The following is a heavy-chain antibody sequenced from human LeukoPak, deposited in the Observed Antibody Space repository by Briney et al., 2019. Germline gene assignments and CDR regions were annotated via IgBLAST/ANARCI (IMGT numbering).Heavy chain of an antibody. CDR3: ARDTHDYGAFDI. D-gene: IGHD4-17*01. J-gene: IGHJ3*02. CDR2: IIPIFGTA. CDR1: GGTFSSYA. V-gene: IGHV1-69*13. Sequence: SVKVSCKASGGTFSSYAISWVRQAPGQGPEWMGGIIPIFGTANYAQKFQGRVTITADESTSTAYMELSSLRSEDTAVYYCARDTHDYGAFDIWGQGTMATVSS.